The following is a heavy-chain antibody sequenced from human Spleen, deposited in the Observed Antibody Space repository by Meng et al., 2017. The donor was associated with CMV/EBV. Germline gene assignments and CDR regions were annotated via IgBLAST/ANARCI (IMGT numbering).Heavy chain of an antibody. D-gene: IGHD6-13*01. CDR1: GYSFTDYY. CDR3: AKANSRGAAAVSWFDP. J-gene: IGHJ5*02. CDR2: INPNSGGA. Sequence: ASVKVSCKASGYSFTDYYIHWARQAPGQGLEWMGWINPNSGGAHYAQQFQGRVTMTRDTSISTVYMELTRLISDDTAVYYCAKANSRGAAAVSWFDPWGQGTLVTVSS. V-gene: IGHV1-2*02.